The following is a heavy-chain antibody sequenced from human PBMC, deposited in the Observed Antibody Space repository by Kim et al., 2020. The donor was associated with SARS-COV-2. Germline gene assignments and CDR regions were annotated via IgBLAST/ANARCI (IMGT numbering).Heavy chain of an antibody. J-gene: IGHJ4*02. V-gene: IGHV3-15*01. D-gene: IGHD3-22*01. CDR3: TTDDSSGYSYYFDY. Sequence: AAPVKGRFTISRDDSKNTLYLQMNSLKTEDTAVYYCTTDDSSGYSYYFDYWGQGTLVTVSS.